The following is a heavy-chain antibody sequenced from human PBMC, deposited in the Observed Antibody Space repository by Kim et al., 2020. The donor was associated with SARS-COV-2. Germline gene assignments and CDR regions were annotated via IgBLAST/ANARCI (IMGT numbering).Heavy chain of an antibody. D-gene: IGHD3-9*01. V-gene: IGHV4-34*01. CDR1: GGSFSGYY. CDR3: ARGRGVLRYFDWFDY. J-gene: IGHJ4*02. CDR2: INHSGST. Sequence: SETLSLTCAVYGGSFSGYYWSWIRQPPGKGLEWIGEINHSGSTNYNPSLKSRVTISVDTSKNQFSLKLSSVTAADTAVYYCARGRGVLRYFDWFDYWGQGTLVTVSS.